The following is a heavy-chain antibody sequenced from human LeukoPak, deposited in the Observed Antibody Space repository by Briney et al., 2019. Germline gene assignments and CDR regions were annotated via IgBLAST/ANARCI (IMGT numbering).Heavy chain of an antibody. CDR2: IYSGGST. Sequence: GGPLRLSCAASGFTVSSNYMSWVRQAPGKGLEWVSVIYSGGSTYYEDSVKRRFTISRDNSKNTLYLQMNSLRAEDTAVYYCARDVAYYGMDVWGQGTMVTVSS. V-gene: IGHV3-53*01. D-gene: IGHD2-21*01. CDR1: GFTVSSNY. J-gene: IGHJ6*02. CDR3: ARDVAYYGMDV.